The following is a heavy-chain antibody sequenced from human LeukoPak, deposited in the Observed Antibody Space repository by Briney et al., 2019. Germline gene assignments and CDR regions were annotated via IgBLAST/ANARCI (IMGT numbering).Heavy chain of an antibody. V-gene: IGHV1-46*01. CDR2: INPSGGST. CDR1: GYTFTNYY. CDR3: ARTYGSGGNNWFDP. J-gene: IGHJ5*02. Sequence: ASVKVSCKASGYTFTNYYIHWVRQAPGQGLEWMGLINPSGGSTNYAQKFQGRVTITADESTSTAYMELSSLRSEDTAVYYCARTYGSGGNNWFDPWGQGTLVTVSS. D-gene: IGHD3-10*01.